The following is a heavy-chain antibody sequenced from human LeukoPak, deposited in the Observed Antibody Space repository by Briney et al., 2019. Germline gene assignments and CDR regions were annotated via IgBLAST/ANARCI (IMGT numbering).Heavy chain of an antibody. CDR1: GFTFSNYA. V-gene: IGHV3-23*01. Sequence: GGSLRLSYAASGFTFSNYAMSWVRQAPGKGLEWVSAISGSGGSTYYADSVKGRFTISRDNSKNTLYLQMNSLRAEDTAVYYCPKDSDYDFWSGYYAVFDYWGQGTLVTVSS. CDR2: ISGSGGST. J-gene: IGHJ4*02. D-gene: IGHD3-3*01. CDR3: PKDSDYDFWSGYYAVFDY.